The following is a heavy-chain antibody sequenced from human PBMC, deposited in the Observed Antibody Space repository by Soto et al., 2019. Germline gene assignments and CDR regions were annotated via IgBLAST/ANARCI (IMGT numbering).Heavy chain of an antibody. CDR2: ISAYNAHT. Sequence: QVQLVQSGAEVKKPGASVKVSCKASGYTFISYGITWVRQAPGQGLEGMGWISAYNAHTNYGQKFQDRVSLTTDTSTNTAYMEMRSLRSDDTAFYFCARVFRWSSSSWGFDSWGQGTLVTVSS. J-gene: IGHJ4*02. CDR1: GYTFISYG. CDR3: ARVFRWSSSSWGFDS. V-gene: IGHV1-18*01. D-gene: IGHD6-6*01.